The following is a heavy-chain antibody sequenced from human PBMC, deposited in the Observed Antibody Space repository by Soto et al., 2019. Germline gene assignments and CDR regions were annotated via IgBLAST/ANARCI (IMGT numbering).Heavy chain of an antibody. CDR2: IIPIFGTA. CDR1: GGTFSSYA. Sequence: ASVKVSCKASGGTFSSYAISWLRQAPGQGLEWMGGIIPIFGTANYAQKFQGRVTITADESTSTAYMELSSLRSEDTAVYYCAEGGGYSSSSSWFDPWGQGTLVTVSS. V-gene: IGHV1-69*13. CDR3: AEGGGYSSSSSWFDP. D-gene: IGHD6-13*01. J-gene: IGHJ5*02.